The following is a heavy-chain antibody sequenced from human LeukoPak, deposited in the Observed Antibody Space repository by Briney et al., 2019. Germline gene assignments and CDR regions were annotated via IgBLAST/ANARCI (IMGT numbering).Heavy chain of an antibody. J-gene: IGHJ4*02. CDR1: GFTFSSYG. D-gene: IGHD6-19*01. Sequence: GGSLRLSCAASGFTFSSYGMHWVRQAPGKGLEWVAVIWYDGSNKYYADSVKGRFTISRDNSKNTLYLQMNSLRAEDTAVYYCARGDGSGGLTTARTWGQGTLVTVSS. CDR3: ARGDGSGGLTTART. CDR2: IWYDGSNK. V-gene: IGHV3-33*01.